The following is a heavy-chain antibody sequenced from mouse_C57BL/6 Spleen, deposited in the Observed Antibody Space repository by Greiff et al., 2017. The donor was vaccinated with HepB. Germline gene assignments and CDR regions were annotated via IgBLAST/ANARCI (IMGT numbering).Heavy chain of an antibody. D-gene: IGHD1-1*01. J-gene: IGHJ4*01. Sequence: VQLQQSGAELAKPGASVKLSCKASGYTFTSYWMHWVRQRPGQGLEWIGYINPSSGYTKYNQKCKDKATLTADQSSSTADKQLSSLTYVDSSVYYCARAMTTVAGAMDYGGQGTSVTVSS. CDR2: INPSSGYT. V-gene: IGHV1-7*01. CDR3: ARAMTTVAGAMDY. CDR1: GYTFTSYW.